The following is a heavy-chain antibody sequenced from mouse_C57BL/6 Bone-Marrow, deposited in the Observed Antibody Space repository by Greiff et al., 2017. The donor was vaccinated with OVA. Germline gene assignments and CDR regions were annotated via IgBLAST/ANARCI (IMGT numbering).Heavy chain of an antibody. CDR1: GYTFTSYW. Sequence: QVQLKQPGAELVKPGASVKMSCKASGYTFTSYWITWVKQRPGQGLEWIGDIYPGSGSTNYNEKFKSKATLTVDTSSSTAYMQLSSLTSEDSAVYYCARGATVPLYAMDYWGQGTSVTVSS. CDR2: IYPGSGST. V-gene: IGHV1-55*01. CDR3: ARGATVPLYAMDY. J-gene: IGHJ4*01. D-gene: IGHD1-1*01.